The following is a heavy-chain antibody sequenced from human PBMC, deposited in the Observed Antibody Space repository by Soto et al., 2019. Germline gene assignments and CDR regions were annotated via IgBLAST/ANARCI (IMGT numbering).Heavy chain of an antibody. Sequence: PGGSLRLSRVASGFSFSVYTMNWFRQAPGQALEWLSFISQTGDNTYYADSVKGRFTISRDNAKNSLYMELNNLRVDDTAVYYCARDLGWAFDYWGRGTLVTVSS. CDR3: ARDLGWAFDY. D-gene: IGHD6-19*01. CDR1: GFSFSVYT. V-gene: IGHV3-48*01. CDR2: ISQTGDNT. J-gene: IGHJ4*02.